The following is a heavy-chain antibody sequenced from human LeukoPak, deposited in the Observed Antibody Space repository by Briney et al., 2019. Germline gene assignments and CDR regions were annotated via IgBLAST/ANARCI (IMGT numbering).Heavy chain of an antibody. V-gene: IGHV3-23*01. CDR1: GFTFSTYG. CDR3: GRDVGP. CDR2: VSGSGSTT. J-gene: IGHJ5*02. Sequence: GGSLRLSCAAYGFTFSTYGMNWVRQAPGKGLEWVSAVSGSGSTTYYARSVKGRFTVSRDSSKNTMYLQMNSLRVEDTAMYYCGRDVGPWGQGTLVTVSS.